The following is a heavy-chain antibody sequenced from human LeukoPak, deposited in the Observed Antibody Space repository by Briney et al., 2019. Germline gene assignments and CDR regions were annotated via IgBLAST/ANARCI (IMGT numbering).Heavy chain of an antibody. Sequence: SETQSLTCTVSGDSTTLYSWAWIRQSPGEGLECIVYMPASGSPTYNPSLKSRVTKSLDTFKNQFSLSLSSVTAADTAVYYCARVVSYYDWTGYPTYSFDNWGQGTLVTGSS. D-gene: IGHD3/OR15-3a*01. CDR3: ARVVSYYDWTGYPTYSFDN. J-gene: IGHJ4*02. CDR1: GDSTTLYS. CDR2: MPASGSP. V-gene: IGHV4-4*09.